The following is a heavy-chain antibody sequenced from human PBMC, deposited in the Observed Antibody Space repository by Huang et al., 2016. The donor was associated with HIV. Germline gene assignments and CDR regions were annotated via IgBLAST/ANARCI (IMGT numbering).Heavy chain of an antibody. Sequence: QVQLVESGGGVVQPERSLRLSCAASGFTFSNHAMHWVRQAPGKGREWVAVISKDGGKTDYTDAVKARVTISRDNSNNILYLEMKSLKADDTAVYYCARDLQGRRPLNYFDHWGQGALVIVS. J-gene: IGHJ4*02. CDR1: GFTFSNHA. CDR2: ISKDGGKT. D-gene: IGHD6-25*01. CDR3: ARDLQGRRPLNYFDH. V-gene: IGHV3-30-3*01.